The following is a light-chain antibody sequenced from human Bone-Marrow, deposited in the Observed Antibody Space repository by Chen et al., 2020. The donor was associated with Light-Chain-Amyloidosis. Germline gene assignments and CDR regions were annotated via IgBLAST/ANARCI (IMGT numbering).Light chain of an antibody. CDR1: SSDVGGYNY. J-gene: IGLJ2*01. CDR3: SSYTSNNTPV. CDR2: DVD. V-gene: IGLV2-14*03. Sequence: QSALTQPASVSGSPGQSITISCTGTSSDVGGYNYVSWYQHHPGKAPKLMIYDVDVRPSGVSSRFSGSKSGNTASLTISGLQHEDEADYSCSSYTSNNTPVFGGGTKLTVL.